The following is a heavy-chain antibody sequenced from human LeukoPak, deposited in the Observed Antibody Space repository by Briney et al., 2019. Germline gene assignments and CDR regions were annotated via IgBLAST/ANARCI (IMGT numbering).Heavy chain of an antibody. CDR2: IYYSGST. CDR3: ASPYSGSYYYFDY. J-gene: IGHJ4*02. V-gene: IGHV4-39*01. D-gene: IGHD1-26*01. CDR1: GGSFSSYY. Sequence: SETLSLTCAVYGGSFSSYYWGWIRQPPGKGLEWIGSIYYSGSTYYNPSLKSRVTISVDTSKNQFSLKLSSVTAADTAVYYCASPYSGSYYYFDYWGQGTLVTVSS.